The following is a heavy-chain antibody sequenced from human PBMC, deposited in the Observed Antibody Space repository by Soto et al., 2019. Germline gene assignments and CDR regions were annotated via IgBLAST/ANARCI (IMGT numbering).Heavy chain of an antibody. J-gene: IGHJ4*02. CDR2: IYYSGST. CDR3: ARHLWFGELTGLYYFDY. Sequence: SETLSLTCTVSGGSISSYYWSWIRQPPGKGLEWIGYIYYSGSTNYNPSLKSRVTISVDTSKNQFSLKLSSVTAADTAVYYCARHLWFGELTGLYYFDYWGQGTLVTVSS. CDR1: GGSISSYY. V-gene: IGHV4-59*08. D-gene: IGHD3-10*01.